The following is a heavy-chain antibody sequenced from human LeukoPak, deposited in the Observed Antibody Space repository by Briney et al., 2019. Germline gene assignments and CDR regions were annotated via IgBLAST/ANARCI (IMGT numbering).Heavy chain of an antibody. Sequence: GGSLRLSCATSGFTFSRYWMHWVRQAPDKGLVWVSRISSDGSSTNYADSVKGRFTISRANAKNSLYLEMNSLRAEDTAVYYCARDTSGYYMDVWGKGTTVTVSS. D-gene: IGHD3-16*01. CDR3: ARDTSGYYMDV. V-gene: IGHV3-74*01. CDR2: ISSDGSST. J-gene: IGHJ6*03. CDR1: GFTFSRYW.